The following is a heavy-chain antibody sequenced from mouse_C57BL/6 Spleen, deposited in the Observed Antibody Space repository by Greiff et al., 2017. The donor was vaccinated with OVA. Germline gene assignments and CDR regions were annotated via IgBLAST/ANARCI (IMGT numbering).Heavy chain of an antibody. Sequence: QVQLQQSGAELARPGASVKLSCKASGYTFTSYGISWVKQRTGQGLEWIGEIYPRSGNTYYNEKFKGKATLTADKSSSTAYMELRSLTSEDSAVYFCASEAMDYWGQGTSVTVSS. J-gene: IGHJ4*01. CDR1: GYTFTSYG. CDR3: ASEAMDY. V-gene: IGHV1-81*01. CDR2: IYPRSGNT.